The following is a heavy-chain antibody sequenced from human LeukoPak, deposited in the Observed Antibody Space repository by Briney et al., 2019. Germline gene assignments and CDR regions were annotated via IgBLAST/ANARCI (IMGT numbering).Heavy chain of an antibody. CDR2: ISSSSSYT. Sequence: GGSLRLSCAASGFTFSDYYMSWIRQAPGKGLEWVSYISSSSSYTNYADSVKGRFTISRDNAKNSLYLQMHSLRAEDTPVYYCARDLADYSDYWGQGTLVTVSS. D-gene: IGHD2-21*01. CDR1: GFTFSDYY. CDR3: ARDLADYSDY. J-gene: IGHJ4*02. V-gene: IGHV3-11*06.